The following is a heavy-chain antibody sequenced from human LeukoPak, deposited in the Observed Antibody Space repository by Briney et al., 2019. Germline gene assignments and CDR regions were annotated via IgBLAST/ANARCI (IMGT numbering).Heavy chain of an antibody. V-gene: IGHV4-59*02. CDR2: IYYSGST. D-gene: IGHD3-3*01. Sequence: SETLSLTCTVSGGSVSSYYWSWIRQPPGKGLEWIGYIYYSGSTNYNPSLKSRVTISVDTSKNQFSLKLSSVTAADTAVYYCVRSGYYNPFYYYYGMDVWGQGTTVTVSS. CDR1: GGSVSSYY. J-gene: IGHJ6*02. CDR3: VRSGYYNPFYYYYGMDV.